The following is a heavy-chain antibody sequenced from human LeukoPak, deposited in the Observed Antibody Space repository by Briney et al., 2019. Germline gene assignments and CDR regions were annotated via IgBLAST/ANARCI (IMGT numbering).Heavy chain of an antibody. V-gene: IGHV3-7*02. Sequence: GGSLRLSRAASGFTFSNYWMSWVRQAPGKGLEWVAIIKQDGSEKYYVDSVKGRFTISRDNAENSLYLQMNSLRAEDTAVYYCARAAIAAARIYYYMDVWGKGTTVTVSS. D-gene: IGHD6-13*01. J-gene: IGHJ6*03. CDR2: IKQDGSEK. CDR1: GFTFSNYW. CDR3: ARAAIAAARIYYYMDV.